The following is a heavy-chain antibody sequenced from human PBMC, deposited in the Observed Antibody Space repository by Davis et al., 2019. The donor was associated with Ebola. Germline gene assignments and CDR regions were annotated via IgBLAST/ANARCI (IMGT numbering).Heavy chain of an antibody. CDR3: ASERYDYVWGSYRYTTTGTSWFDP. J-gene: IGHJ5*02. CDR2: IYYSGST. CDR1: GGSVSSGSYY. V-gene: IGHV4-61*01. D-gene: IGHD3-16*02. Sequence: PSETLSLTCTVSGGSVSSGSYYWSWIRQPPGKGLEWIGYIYYSGSTNYNPSLKSRVTISVDTSKNQFSLKLSSVTAADTAVYYCASERYDYVWGSYRYTTTGTSWFDPWGQGTLVTVSS.